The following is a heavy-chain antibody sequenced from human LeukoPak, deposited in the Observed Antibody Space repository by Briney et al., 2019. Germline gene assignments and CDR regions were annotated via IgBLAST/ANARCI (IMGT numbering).Heavy chain of an antibody. CDR1: GGSISSGSYY. Sequence: KASQTLSLTCTVSGGSISSGSYYWSWIRQPAGKGLEWIGRIYTSGSTNYNPSLKSRVTISVDTSKNQFSLKLSSVTAADTAVYYCARLDSPVDPFDPWGQGTLVTDSS. CDR2: IYTSGST. V-gene: IGHV4-61*02. CDR3: ARLDSPVDPFDP. J-gene: IGHJ5*02.